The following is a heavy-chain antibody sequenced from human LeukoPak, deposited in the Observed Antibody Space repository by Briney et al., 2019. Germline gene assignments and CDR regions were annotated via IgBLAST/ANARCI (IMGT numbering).Heavy chain of an antibody. CDR1: GYTFTIYA. CDR2: INAGNGNT. D-gene: IGHD3-10*01. J-gene: IGHJ3*02. Sequence: ASVTVSFKASGYTFTIYAMHWVRQAPGQRLEWMGWINAGNGNTKYSQKFQGRVTITRDTSASTAYMELSSLRSEDTAVYYCARDRLWFGEFNDAFDIWGQGTMVTVSS. CDR3: ARDRLWFGEFNDAFDI. V-gene: IGHV1-3*01.